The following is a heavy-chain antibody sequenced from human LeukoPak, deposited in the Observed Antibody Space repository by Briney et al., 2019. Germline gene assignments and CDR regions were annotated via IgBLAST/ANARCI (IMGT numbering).Heavy chain of an antibody. J-gene: IGHJ4*02. CDR3: ARMHTGFDFDY. CDR2: IYTSGST. Sequence: SETLSLTCTVSGKSFGDYYWSWIRQPAGKGLEWIGRIYTSGSTTYYPSLKSRVTMSVDTSKSQFSLNLMSVTTADTAVYYCARMHTGFDFDYWGQGTLVNVSS. D-gene: IGHD3-10*01. CDR1: GKSFGDYY. V-gene: IGHV4-4*07.